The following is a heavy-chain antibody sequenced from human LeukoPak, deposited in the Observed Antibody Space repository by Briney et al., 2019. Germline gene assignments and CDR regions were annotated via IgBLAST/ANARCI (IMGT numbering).Heavy chain of an antibody. J-gene: IGHJ6*03. V-gene: IGHV3-64*01. CDR1: GFTFSSYA. CDR3: ARGTLAVAGNFYYYYMDV. D-gene: IGHD6-19*01. Sequence: PGGSLRLSCAASGFTFSSYAMHLVRQAPGKGLEYVSAISSNGGSTYYANSVKGRFTISRDNSKNTLYLQMGSLRAEDMAVDYCARGTLAVAGNFYYYYMDVWGKGTTVTVSS. CDR2: ISSNGGST.